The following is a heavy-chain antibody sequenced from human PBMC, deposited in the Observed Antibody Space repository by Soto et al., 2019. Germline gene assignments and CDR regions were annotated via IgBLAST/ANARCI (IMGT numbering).Heavy chain of an antibody. D-gene: IGHD3-10*01. Sequence: QVQLVQSGAEVKKPGASVKVSCKASGYTFTSYYMHWVRQAPGQGLEWMGIINPSGGSTSYAQKFQGSVTMTRDTSTSTVYMELSSLRSEDTAVYYCARVGITMVRGVITSPFDYWGQGTLVTVSS. CDR2: INPSGGST. CDR1: GYTFTSYY. J-gene: IGHJ4*02. CDR3: ARVGITMVRGVITSPFDY. V-gene: IGHV1-46*01.